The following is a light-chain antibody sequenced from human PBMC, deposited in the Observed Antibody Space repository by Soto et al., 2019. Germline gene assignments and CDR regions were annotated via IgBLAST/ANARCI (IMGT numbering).Light chain of an antibody. Sequence: DIQMTQSPSNLSASVGDRVTITCRASQSISSWLAWYQQKPGKAPKLLIYKASSLESGVPSRFSGSESGTEFTLTISSLQTDDFATYYCQQYNSYWTFGQGTKVEIK. CDR3: QQYNSYWT. V-gene: IGKV1-5*03. CDR2: KAS. J-gene: IGKJ1*01. CDR1: QSISSW.